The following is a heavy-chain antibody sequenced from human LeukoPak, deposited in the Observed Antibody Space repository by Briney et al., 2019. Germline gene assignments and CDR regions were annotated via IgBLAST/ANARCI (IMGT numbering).Heavy chain of an antibody. CDR2: ISGSGGST. Sequence: PGGSLRLSCAASGFTFSSYGMSWVRQAPGKGLEWVSAISGSGGSTYYADSVKGRFTISRDNSKNTLYLQMNSLRADDTAVYYCAKDPERWLQLRLGFSDWGQGTLVTVSS. J-gene: IGHJ4*02. CDR1: GFTFSSYG. V-gene: IGHV3-23*01. CDR3: AKDPERWLQLRLGFSD. D-gene: IGHD5-24*01.